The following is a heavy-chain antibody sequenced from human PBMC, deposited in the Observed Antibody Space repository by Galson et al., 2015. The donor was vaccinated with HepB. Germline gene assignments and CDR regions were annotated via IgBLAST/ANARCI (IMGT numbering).Heavy chain of an antibody. CDR3: ASPYGSGSYYILDY. Sequence: SVKVSCKASGGTFSSYAISWVRQAPGQGLEWMGGIIPIFGTANYAQKFQGRVTMTRDTSISTAYMELSRLRSDDTAVYYCASPYGSGSYYILDYWGQGTLVTVSS. CDR2: IIPIFGTA. CDR1: GGTFSSYA. V-gene: IGHV1-69*05. D-gene: IGHD3-10*01. J-gene: IGHJ4*02.